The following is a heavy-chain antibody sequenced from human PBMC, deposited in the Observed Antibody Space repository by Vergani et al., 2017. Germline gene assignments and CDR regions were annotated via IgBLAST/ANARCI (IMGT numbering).Heavy chain of an antibody. CDR1: GYTLNTYD. CDR3: ERAPFRITAAEDYAFDV. V-gene: IGHV1-8*02. Sequence: QVQLVQSGAEVKEPGGSVQVSCKASGYTLNTYDINWVRQAAGQGLEWMGWMNPNSGNTGYAQKFQGRVTMTSITSIGTDYKELNGLTSDDTAVDYCERAPFRITAAEDYAFDVWGQGTLVAGSS. J-gene: IGHJ3*01. CDR2: MNPNSGNT. D-gene: IGHD6-13*01.